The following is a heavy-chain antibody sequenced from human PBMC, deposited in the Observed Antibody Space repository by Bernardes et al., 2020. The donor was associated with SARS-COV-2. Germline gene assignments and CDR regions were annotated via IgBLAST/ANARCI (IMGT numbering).Heavy chain of an antibody. V-gene: IGHV3-9*01. Sequence: GGSLRLSCAASGFTFDDYAMHWVRQAPGKGLEWVSGISWNSGSINYADSVKGRFTISRDHAKNSLSLQMNSLRAEDTAVYYCVKGFRGRYYADYFDYWGQGTLVSVSS. CDR3: VKGFRGRYYADYFDY. CDR1: GFTFDDYA. CDR2: ISWNSGSI. J-gene: IGHJ4*02. D-gene: IGHD1-26*01.